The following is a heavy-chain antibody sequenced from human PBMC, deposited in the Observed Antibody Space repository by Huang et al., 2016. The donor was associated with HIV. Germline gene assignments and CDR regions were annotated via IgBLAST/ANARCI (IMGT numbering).Heavy chain of an antibody. CDR2: ISTNKGDT. Sequence: QVQLVQSGGEVKKPGASVKFSCKASDYTFTSYGSSWVRQAPGQGLEWMGWISTNKGDTNYAQKFQGRVTMTTDTSTSTAYMELRSLRSDDTAVYYCGGSSGYWSFDYWGQGTLVTVSS. J-gene: IGHJ4*02. CDR3: GGSSGYWSFDY. CDR1: DYTFTSYG. V-gene: IGHV1-18*04. D-gene: IGHD3-22*01.